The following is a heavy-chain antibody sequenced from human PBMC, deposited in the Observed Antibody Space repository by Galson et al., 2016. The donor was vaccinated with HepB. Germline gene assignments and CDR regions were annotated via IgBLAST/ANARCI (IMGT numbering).Heavy chain of an antibody. CDR1: GYTFTTYF. V-gene: IGHV1-46*01. CDR2: INPGGGDT. D-gene: IGHD2/OR15-2a*01. CDR3: ARGEYCTSAGCMLGGPFSYHYGLDV. Sequence: SVKVSCKASGYTFTTYFMHWVRQAPGQGLEWMGTINPGGGDTTYAQSFQGRVSMTGDTSTSTVYMELSSLRSEDTAVYYCARGEYCTSAGCMLGGPFSYHYGLDVWGQGTTVTVSS. J-gene: IGHJ6*02.